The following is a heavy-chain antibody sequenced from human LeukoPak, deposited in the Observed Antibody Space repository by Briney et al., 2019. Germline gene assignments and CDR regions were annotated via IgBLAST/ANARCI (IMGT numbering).Heavy chain of an antibody. CDR1: GFTFSSYA. CDR2: ISYDGSNK. J-gene: IGHJ4*02. CDR3: ARPVDTAMGLVNY. V-gene: IGHV3-30-3*01. Sequence: GRSLRLSCAASGFTFSSYAMHWVRQAPGKGLEWVAVISYDGSNKYYADSVKGRFTISRDNSKNTLYLQMNSLRAEDTAVYCCARPVDTAMGLVNYWGQGTLVTVSS. D-gene: IGHD5-18*01.